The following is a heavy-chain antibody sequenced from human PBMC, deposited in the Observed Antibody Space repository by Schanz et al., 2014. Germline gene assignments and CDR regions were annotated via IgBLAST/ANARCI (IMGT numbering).Heavy chain of an antibody. V-gene: IGHV1-69*02. Sequence: QVQLVQSEAEVKKPGSSVKVSCKASGGTFSSYTISWVRQAPGQGLEWMGRIIPILGIANYAQNFQGRVTITADKSTFTAYMDVSSLRSEDTAVYYCASSGAGYSSSWDFDYWGQGTTVIVSS. D-gene: IGHD6-13*01. CDR1: GGTFSSYT. CDR2: IIPILGIA. CDR3: ASSGAGYSSSWDFDY. J-gene: IGHJ4*03.